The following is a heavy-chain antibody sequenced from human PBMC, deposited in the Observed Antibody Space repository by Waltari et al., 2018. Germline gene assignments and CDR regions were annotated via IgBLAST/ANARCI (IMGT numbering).Heavy chain of an antibody. Sequence: QVQLQESGPGLVKPSETLSLTCTVSSDSISTYYWTWIRQSAGKGLEWLGRFYAGGGTKYNPSLNSRVTRSVDTSKNQFSLKLTSVTAADSAVYYCARGTYYYDTSGYADGNHYYIDVWGKGTSVTVSS. CDR1: SDSISTYY. J-gene: IGHJ6*03. CDR3: ARGTYYYDTSGYADGNHYYIDV. CDR2: FYAGGGT. D-gene: IGHD3-22*01. V-gene: IGHV4-4*07.